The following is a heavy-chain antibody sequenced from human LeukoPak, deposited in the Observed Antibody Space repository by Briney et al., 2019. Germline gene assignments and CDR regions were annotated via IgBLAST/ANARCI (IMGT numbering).Heavy chain of an antibody. J-gene: IGHJ6*03. D-gene: IGHD3-16*01. V-gene: IGHV3-48*01. CDR2: ISSSSSTI. CDR3: ARVGDYYYMDV. Sequence: SGVXFXXXXXXXXRXXXXXXXXWVSYISSSSSTIYYAASVKGRFTISRDNAKNSLYLQMNSLRAEDTAVYYCARVGDYYYMDVWGKGTTVTVSS. CDR1: GVXFXXXX.